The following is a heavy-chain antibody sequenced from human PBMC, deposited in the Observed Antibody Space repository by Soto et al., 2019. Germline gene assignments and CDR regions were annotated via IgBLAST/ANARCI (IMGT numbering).Heavy chain of an antibody. Sequence: QVQLVQSGAEVKKPGASVKVSCKASGYTLTSYAMHWVRQAPGQRLEWMGWINAGNGNTKYSQKFQGRVTITRDTSASTAYMELSSLRSEDTAVYYCAREDVRNYYDSSGYYYDAFDIWGQGTMVTVSS. CDR3: AREDVRNYYDSSGYYYDAFDI. V-gene: IGHV1-3*01. CDR1: GYTLTSYA. CDR2: INAGNGNT. D-gene: IGHD3-22*01. J-gene: IGHJ3*02.